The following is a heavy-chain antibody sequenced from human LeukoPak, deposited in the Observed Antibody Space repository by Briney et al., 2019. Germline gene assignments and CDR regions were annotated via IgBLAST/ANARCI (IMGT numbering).Heavy chain of an antibody. CDR2: ISGSGGST. V-gene: IGHV3-23*01. CDR3: AKLSAGSFDP. Sequence: PGGSLRLSCAASGFTFNDYTMTWVRQAPGKGLEWVSAISGSGGSTYYADSVKGRFTISRDNSKNTLYLQMNSLRAEDTAVYYCAKLSAGSFDPWGQGTLVTVSS. D-gene: IGHD2-15*01. J-gene: IGHJ5*02. CDR1: GFTFNDYT.